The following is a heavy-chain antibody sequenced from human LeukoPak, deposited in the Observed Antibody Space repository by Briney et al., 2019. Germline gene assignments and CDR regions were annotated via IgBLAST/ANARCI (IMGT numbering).Heavy chain of an antibody. CDR2: IYHSGST. D-gene: IGHD3-10*01. Sequence: SETLSLTCTVSGYSISSGYYWGWIRQPPGKGLEWIGSIYHSGSTYYNPSLKSRVTISVDTSKNQFSLKLSSVTAADTAVYYCASSSTPNWEWFGESLGFDYWGQGTLVTVSS. CDR1: GYSISSGYY. CDR3: ASSSTPNWEWFGESLGFDY. J-gene: IGHJ4*02. V-gene: IGHV4-38-2*02.